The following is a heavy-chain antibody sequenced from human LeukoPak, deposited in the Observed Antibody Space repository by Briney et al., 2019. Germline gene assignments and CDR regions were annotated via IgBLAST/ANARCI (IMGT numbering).Heavy chain of an antibody. V-gene: IGHV1-69-2*01. CDR1: GYTFTDFF. J-gene: IGHJ3*02. CDR3: ATGPDVCDI. Sequence: GATVKLSCKASGYTFTDFFLHWLHQAPGKGLEWMGRIDPENGKTTYAEKFLGRVTIMADTPTDTAYMELSSLRFEDTAVYYCATGPDVCDIWGQGTMATVSS. CDR2: IDPENGKT.